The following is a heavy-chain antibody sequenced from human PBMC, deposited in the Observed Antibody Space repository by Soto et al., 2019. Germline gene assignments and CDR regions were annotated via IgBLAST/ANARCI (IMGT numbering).Heavy chain of an antibody. Sequence: SVKVSCKASGGTFSSYDISWVRQAPAQGLEWLGGIIPIFGTANYAQKFQGRVTITADESTSTAYMELSSLRSEDTAVYYCARSLKYYYGMDVWGQGTTVTVSS. V-gene: IGHV1-69*13. CDR2: IIPIFGTA. CDR1: GGTFSSYD. CDR3: ARSLKYYYGMDV. J-gene: IGHJ6*02. D-gene: IGHD3-16*01.